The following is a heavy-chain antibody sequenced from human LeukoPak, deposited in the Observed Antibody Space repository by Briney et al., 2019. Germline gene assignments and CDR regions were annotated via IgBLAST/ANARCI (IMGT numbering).Heavy chain of an antibody. V-gene: IGHV3-30*02. Sequence: PGGSLRLSCAASGFTFSSYGMHWVRQAPGKGLEWVAFIRYDGSNKAYADSVKGRFTISRDNSKNTLDLQMNSLRAEDTAVYYCSKVSDNFWSGFDYWGQGTLVTVFS. J-gene: IGHJ4*02. D-gene: IGHD3-3*01. CDR3: SKVSDNFWSGFDY. CDR2: IRYDGSNK. CDR1: GFTFSSYG.